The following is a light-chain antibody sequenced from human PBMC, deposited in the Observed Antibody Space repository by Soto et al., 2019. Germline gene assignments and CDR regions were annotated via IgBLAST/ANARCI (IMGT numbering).Light chain of an antibody. CDR1: QSISSW. J-gene: IGKJ1*01. CDR2: KAS. CDR3: QQYNSYSPRT. V-gene: IGKV1-5*03. Sequence: DIQMTQSPSTLSASVGDRVTITCRASQSISSWLAWYQQKPGKAPKLLIYKASSLESGVPSRFSGSGSGTEFTLTISSLQPYDFATYYCQQYNSYSPRTFGQGTKVDIK.